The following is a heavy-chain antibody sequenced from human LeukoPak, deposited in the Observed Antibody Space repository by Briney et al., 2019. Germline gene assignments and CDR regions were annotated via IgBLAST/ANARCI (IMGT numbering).Heavy chain of an antibody. CDR3: AGDPPMSGYAFNT. CDR1: GFSYNTHG. CDR2: IWSDGVNK. V-gene: IGHV3-33*01. D-gene: IGHD3-10*02. Sequence: GGSLRLSCAASGFSYNTHGMHWIRQAPGKGLEWVAFIWSDGVNKYHAHSVEGRFTISRDNSKNTLFLQMNSLRAEDTAVYYCAGDPPMSGYAFNTWGQGTMVTVSS. J-gene: IGHJ3*02.